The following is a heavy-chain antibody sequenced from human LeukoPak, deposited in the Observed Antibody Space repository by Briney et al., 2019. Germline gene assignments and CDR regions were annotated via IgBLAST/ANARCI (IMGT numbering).Heavy chain of an antibody. V-gene: IGHV3-23*01. D-gene: IGHD3-10*01. CDR1: GFTFSSYA. J-gene: IGHJ4*02. CDR3: AKSPYGLGTYAIAGDY. CDR2: IGSGSGGTT. Sequence: GGSLRLSCAASGFTFSSYAMRWVRQAPGKWLEWVSAIGSGSGGTTIYADSVKGRFTISRDNSKNTLYLQMNTLRAEDTAVYYCAKSPYGLGTYAIAGDYWGQGTLVTVSS.